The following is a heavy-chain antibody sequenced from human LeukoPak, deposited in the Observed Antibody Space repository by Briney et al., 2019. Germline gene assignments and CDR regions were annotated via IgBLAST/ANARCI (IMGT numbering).Heavy chain of an antibody. D-gene: IGHD1-1*01. CDR2: VNEDGSAK. V-gene: IGHV3-7*01. Sequence: GGSLRLSCVVSGLTFSNYWMIWVRQAPGKGLESVAIVNEDGSAKYYLDSVKGRFTISRDNARNSLYLEMNSLRAEDTAVYYCARDYWRSIDHWGQGTLVTVSS. CDR3: ARDYWRSIDH. CDR1: GLTFSNYW. J-gene: IGHJ4*02.